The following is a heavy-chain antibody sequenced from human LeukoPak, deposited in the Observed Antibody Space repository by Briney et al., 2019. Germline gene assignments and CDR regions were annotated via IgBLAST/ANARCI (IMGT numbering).Heavy chain of an antibody. V-gene: IGHV1-46*01. CDR3: AAAYYDSSGPYGMDV. J-gene: IGHJ6*02. D-gene: IGHD3-22*01. CDR2: INPSGGST. Sequence: GASVKVSCKASGYTFTSYYMHWVRQAPGQGLEWMGIINPSGGSTSYAQKFQGRVTMTRDTSTSTVYMELSSLRSEDTAVYYCAAAYYDSSGPYGMDVWGQGTTVTVSS. CDR1: GYTFTSYY.